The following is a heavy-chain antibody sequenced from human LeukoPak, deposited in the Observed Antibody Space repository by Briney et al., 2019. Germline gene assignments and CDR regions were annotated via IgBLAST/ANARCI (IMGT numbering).Heavy chain of an antibody. V-gene: IGHV1-2*02. CDR3: ARSGGYSYGYNYYYYMDV. Sequence: ASVKVSCKTSGYTFTGSYIHWVRQAPGQGLEWMGWINPKSGGTDYAQKFQGRVTITTDESTSTAYMELSSLRSEDTAVYYCARSGGYSYGYNYYYYMDVWGKGTTVTVSS. D-gene: IGHD5-18*01. J-gene: IGHJ6*03. CDR1: GYTFTGSY. CDR2: INPKSGGT.